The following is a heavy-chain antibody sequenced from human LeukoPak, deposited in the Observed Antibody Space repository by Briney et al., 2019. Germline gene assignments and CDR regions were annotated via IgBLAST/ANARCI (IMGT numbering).Heavy chain of an antibody. V-gene: IGHV1-46*01. CDR1: GYTFTSYG. CDR2: INPSGGST. D-gene: IGHD6-6*01. J-gene: IGHJ4*02. Sequence: WASVKVSCKASGYTFTSYGISWVRQAPGQGLEWMGIINPSGGSTSYAQKFQGRVTMTRDTSTSTVYMELSSLRSEDTAVYYCARDLSIAARPYYFDYWGQGTLVTVSS. CDR3: ARDLSIAARPYYFDY.